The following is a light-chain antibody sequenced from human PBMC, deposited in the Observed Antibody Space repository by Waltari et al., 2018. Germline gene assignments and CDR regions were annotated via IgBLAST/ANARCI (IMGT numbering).Light chain of an antibody. CDR2: DAS. Sequence: DIQMTQSPSSLSASVGARVTITCQASQDISNYLNWFQQKPGKAPQLLIYDASNLETGVPSRFSGSGSGTDFTFTISSLQPEDIATYYCQQYDKLPITFGQGTRLEIK. V-gene: IGKV1-33*01. CDR3: QQYDKLPIT. J-gene: IGKJ5*01. CDR1: QDISNY.